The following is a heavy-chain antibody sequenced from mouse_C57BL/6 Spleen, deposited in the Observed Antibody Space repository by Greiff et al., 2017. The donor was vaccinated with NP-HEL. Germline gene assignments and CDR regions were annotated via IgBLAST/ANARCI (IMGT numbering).Heavy chain of an antibody. D-gene: IGHD1-1*01. CDR1: GYTFTSYW. CDR3: TRLDYYGSSLFAY. CDR2: IYPGNSDT. Sequence: EVQLQQSGTVLARPGASVKMSCKTSGYTFTSYWMHWVKQRPGQGLEWIGAIYPGNSDTSYNQKFKGKDKLTAVTSASTAYMELSSLTNEDSAVYYFTRLDYYGSSLFAYWGQGTLVTVSA. V-gene: IGHV1-5*01. J-gene: IGHJ3*01.